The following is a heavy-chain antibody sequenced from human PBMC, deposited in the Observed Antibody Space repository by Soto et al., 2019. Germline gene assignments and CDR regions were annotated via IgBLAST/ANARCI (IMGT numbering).Heavy chain of an antibody. CDR3: AALIVVVMYPDY. D-gene: IGHD3-22*01. J-gene: IGHJ4*02. V-gene: IGHV3-23*01. CDR2: ISGSGGRT. Sequence: EVQLLESGGGLVQPGGSLRLSCAASGFTFSSYAMSWVRQAPGKGLEWVSAISGSGGRTYYAESVKGRFTISRDNSKTTLYLQMTSLRAEDTAVYYCAALIVVVMYPDYWGQGTLATVSS. CDR1: GFTFSSYA.